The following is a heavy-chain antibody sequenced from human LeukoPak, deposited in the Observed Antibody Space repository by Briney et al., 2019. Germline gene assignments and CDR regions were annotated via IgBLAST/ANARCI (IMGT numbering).Heavy chain of an antibody. J-gene: IGHJ4*02. CDR2: LSWNSGNI. Sequence: GGSLRLSCAASGFTFDDYAMDWVRQAPGKGLEWVLGLSWNSGNIGYADSVKGRFSISRDNSKNSLYLQMNSLRDEDTAFYYCAKGMGYDYTTYYFDFWGQGTLVTVSS. D-gene: IGHD5-12*01. V-gene: IGHV3-9*01. CDR1: GFTFDDYA. CDR3: AKGMGYDYTTYYFDF.